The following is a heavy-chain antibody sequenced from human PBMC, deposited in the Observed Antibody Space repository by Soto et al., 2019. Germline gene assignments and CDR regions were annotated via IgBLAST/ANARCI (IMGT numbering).Heavy chain of an antibody. CDR3: ARGRYCLTGRCFPNWFDS. D-gene: IGHD7-27*01. J-gene: IGHJ5*01. Sequence: SETLSLTCTVSGGSISSGAYSWSWIRQPPGKGLEWIGYIYHSGSTYYIPSLRSRVTISMDRTKNQFSLHLNSVTAGDTAVYFCARGRYCLTGRCFPNWFDSWGQGALVTVSS. V-gene: IGHV4-30-2*01. CDR1: GGSISSGAYS. CDR2: IYHSGST.